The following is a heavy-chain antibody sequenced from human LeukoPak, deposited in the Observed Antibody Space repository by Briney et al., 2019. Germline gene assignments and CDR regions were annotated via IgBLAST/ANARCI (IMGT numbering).Heavy chain of an antibody. CDR1: GGSFSGYY. J-gene: IGHJ4*02. D-gene: IGHD4-17*01. CDR2: IYISGST. CDR3: AREREGPYGYLDY. Sequence: SETLSLTCAVYGGSFSGYYWSWIRQPAGKGLEWIGRIYISGSTNYNPSLKSRVTISVDTSKNQFSLRLSSVTAADTAVYYCAREREGPYGYLDYWGQGTLVTVSS. V-gene: IGHV4-4*07.